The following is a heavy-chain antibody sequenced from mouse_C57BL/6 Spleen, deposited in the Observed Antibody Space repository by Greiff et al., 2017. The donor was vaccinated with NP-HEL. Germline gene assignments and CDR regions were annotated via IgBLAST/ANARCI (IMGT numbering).Heavy chain of an antibody. V-gene: IGHV5-4*01. CDR1: GFTFSSYA. D-gene: IGHD1-1*01. CDR2: ISDGGSYT. CDR3: ARDPYDGSSYYFDD. J-gene: IGHJ2*01. Sequence: EVKLVESGGGLVKPGGSLKLSCAASGFTFSSYAMSWVRQTPEKRLEWVATISDGGSYTYYPDNVKGRFTISRDNAKNNLYLQMSHLKSEDTAMYYCARDPYDGSSYYFDDWGQGTTRTVSS.